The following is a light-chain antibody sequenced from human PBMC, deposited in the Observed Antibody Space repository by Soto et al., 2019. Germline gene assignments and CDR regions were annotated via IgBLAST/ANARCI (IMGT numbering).Light chain of an antibody. CDR2: KTS. Sequence: DIQLTQSPSTLSASVGDRVTITCRASQSISSWLAWYQQKPGKAPKLLIYKTSNLESGVPSRFSGSGSGTEFTLTISCLQPDVFASYYYHYCNNYCRTFGQGTKVEIK. CDR1: QSISSW. J-gene: IGKJ1*01. V-gene: IGKV1-5*03. CDR3: HYCNNYCRT.